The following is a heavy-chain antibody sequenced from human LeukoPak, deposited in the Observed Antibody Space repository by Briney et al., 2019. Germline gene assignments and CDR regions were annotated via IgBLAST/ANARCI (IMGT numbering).Heavy chain of an antibody. CDR3: AILTYYYDSSGYYYERRDAFDI. J-gene: IGHJ3*02. CDR1: GGTFSSYA. V-gene: IGHV1-69*13. D-gene: IGHD3-22*01. CDR2: IIPIFGTA. Sequence: ASVKVSCKASGGTFSSYAISWVRQAPGQGLEWMGGIIPIFGTANYAQKFQGRVTITADESTSTAYMELSSLRSEDTAVYYCAILTYYYDSSGYYYERRDAFDIWGQGTMVTVSS.